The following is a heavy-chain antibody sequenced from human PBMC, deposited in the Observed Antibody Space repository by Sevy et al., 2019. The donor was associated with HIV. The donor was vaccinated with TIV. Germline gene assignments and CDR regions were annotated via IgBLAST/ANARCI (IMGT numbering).Heavy chain of an antibody. CDR2: ISYDGSNK. CDR3: ARGLRGYGANFDY. J-gene: IGHJ4*02. D-gene: IGHD4-17*01. CDR1: GFTFSSYA. V-gene: IGHV3-30-3*01. Sequence: GGSLRLSCAASGFTFSSYAMHWVRQAPGKGLEWVAVISYDGSNKYYADSVKGRFTISRDNSKNTLYLQMNSLRAEDTAVYYCARGLRGYGANFDYWGQGTLVTVSS.